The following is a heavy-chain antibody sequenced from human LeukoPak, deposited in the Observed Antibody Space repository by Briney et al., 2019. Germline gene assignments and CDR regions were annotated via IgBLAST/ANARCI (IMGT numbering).Heavy chain of an antibody. Sequence: GGSLRLSCAASGFTFSSYVMSWVRQAPGKGLEWVSAFIGSGDRTYYADSVKGRFTISRDNSKNTVYLQMNSLRAEDTAVYYCAKRGPAGAGKSPDYFDYWGQGTLVTVSS. V-gene: IGHV3-23*01. CDR2: FIGSGDRT. CDR3: AKRGPAGAGKSPDYFDY. CDR1: GFTFSSYV. D-gene: IGHD6-19*01. J-gene: IGHJ4*02.